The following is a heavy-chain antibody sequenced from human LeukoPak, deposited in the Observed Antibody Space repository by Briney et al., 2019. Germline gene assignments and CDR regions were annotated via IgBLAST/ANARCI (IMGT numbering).Heavy chain of an antibody. CDR3: ARGRTRRGLLFDY. J-gene: IGHJ4*02. Sequence: ASVKVSCKASGHIFTNYGISWVRQAPGQGLEWMGWSSANNGNSDYPQKFQDRVTMTTDTSTSTGYMELRSLRSDDTAVYYCARGRTRRGLLFDYWGQGTLVTVSS. V-gene: IGHV1-18*01. D-gene: IGHD1-7*01. CDR1: GHIFTNYG. CDR2: SSANNGNS.